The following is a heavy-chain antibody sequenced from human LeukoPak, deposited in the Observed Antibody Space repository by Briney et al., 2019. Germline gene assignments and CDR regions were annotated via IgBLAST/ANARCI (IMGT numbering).Heavy chain of an antibody. V-gene: IGHV4-59*08. J-gene: IGHJ4*02. CDR3: ARNVGWYSHDS. D-gene: IGHD6-19*01. Sequence: SETLSLTCTVSGDSLSSHFWSWIRQPPGKGLEWIGYIYGSGSTNYDPSPKSRVTISEDTSKNHFSLKLTSVTAADTAVYYCARNVGWYSHDSWGQGTLVTVSS. CDR1: GDSLSSHF. CDR2: IYGSGST.